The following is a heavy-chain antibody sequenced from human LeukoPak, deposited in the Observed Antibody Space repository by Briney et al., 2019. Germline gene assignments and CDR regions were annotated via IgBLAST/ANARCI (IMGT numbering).Heavy chain of an antibody. CDR2: IYYSGST. D-gene: IGHD3-22*01. V-gene: IGHV4-31*03. CDR1: GGSISSGGYY. CDR3: ARGHLYYYDSSGYLNWFDP. Sequence: SQTLSLTCSASGGSISSGGYYWSWIRQHPGKGLEWIGYIYYSGSTYYNPSLKSRVTISVDTSKNQFSLKLSSVTAADTAVYYCARGHLYYYDSSGYLNWFDPWGQGTLVAVSS. J-gene: IGHJ5*02.